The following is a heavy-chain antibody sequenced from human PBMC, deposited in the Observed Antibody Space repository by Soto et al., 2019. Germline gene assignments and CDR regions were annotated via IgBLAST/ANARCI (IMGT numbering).Heavy chain of an antibody. Sequence: GGSLRLSCAASGFTFSSYSMNWVRQAPGKGLEWVSSISSSSSYIYYADSVKGRFTISRDNAKNSLYLQMNSLRAEDTAVYYCARDSLYYYGSGSYDFPHLGWFDPWGQGTLVTVSS. J-gene: IGHJ5*02. CDR1: GFTFSSYS. V-gene: IGHV3-21*01. D-gene: IGHD3-10*01. CDR2: ISSSSSYI. CDR3: ARDSLYYYGSGSYDFPHLGWFDP.